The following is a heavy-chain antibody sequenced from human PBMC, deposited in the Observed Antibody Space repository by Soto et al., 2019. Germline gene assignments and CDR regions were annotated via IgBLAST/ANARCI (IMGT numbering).Heavy chain of an antibody. J-gene: IGHJ6*02. CDR1: GGSIITSYY. D-gene: IGHD2-21*01. V-gene: IGHV4-39*01. CDR3: ARHDWARFYGLDV. CDR2: IYYSGST. Sequence: SETLSLTCSVSGGSIITSYYWAWIRQPPGKGLEWIGSIYYSGSTYYNPSLKSRVTIFVDTSQSQFSLILGSVTAADTAVYYCARHDWARFYGLDVWGQGTTVTV.